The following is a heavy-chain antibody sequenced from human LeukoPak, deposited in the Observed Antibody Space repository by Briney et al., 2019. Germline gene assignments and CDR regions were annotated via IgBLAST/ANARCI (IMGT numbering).Heavy chain of an antibody. CDR2: LYNSGNT. D-gene: IGHD3-16*02. Sequence: SETLSLTCTVSGDSISSYYWSWIRQPPGKGLDWIGYLYNSGNTNYNPSLKSRVTISVDTSRNQLSLKLASVTAADTAVYYCARGLGGSYRYTLGYWGQGILVTVSS. CDR1: GDSISSYY. V-gene: IGHV4-59*01. J-gene: IGHJ4*02. CDR3: ARGLGGSYRYTLGY.